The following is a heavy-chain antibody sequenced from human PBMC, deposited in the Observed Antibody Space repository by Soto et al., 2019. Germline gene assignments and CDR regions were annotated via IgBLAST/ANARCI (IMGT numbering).Heavy chain of an antibody. D-gene: IGHD1-1*01. V-gene: IGHV4-30-2*01. J-gene: IGHJ4*02. CDR3: ARADWNHLLDY. CDR1: GGSLSSDGYS. CDR2: IYQSGST. Sequence: QLQLQESVSRLVRPSQTLSLTCAVSGGSLSSDGYSWNWIRQPPGKGLEWIGYIYQSGSTSYNPSLKSRVSISIDMSKKQFSLRLTSVTAADAAVYYCARADWNHLLDYWGQGTLISVSS.